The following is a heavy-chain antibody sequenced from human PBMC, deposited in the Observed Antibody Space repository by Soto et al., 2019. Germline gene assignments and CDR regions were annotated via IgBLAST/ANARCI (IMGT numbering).Heavy chain of an antibody. J-gene: IGHJ4*02. CDR3: ARVAGESLFDY. D-gene: IGHD3-16*01. Sequence: SETLSLTCTGSGGSISWIRQPPGKGLEWIGYIFNSGSTNYNPSLKSRVTISVDTSKSQFSLKLSSVTPADTAVYYCARVAGESLFDYWGRGTLVTVS. V-gene: IGHV4-59*01. CDR2: IFNSGST. CDR1: GGSIS.